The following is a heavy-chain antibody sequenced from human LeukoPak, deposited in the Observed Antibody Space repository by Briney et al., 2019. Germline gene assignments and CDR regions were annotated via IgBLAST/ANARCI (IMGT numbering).Heavy chain of an antibody. Sequence: ASVKVSCKAFGYTFTSNYMHWVRQAPGQGPEWMGVISPSGGSTTYAQKFQGRVTLTRDMSTSTDHLELSSLRSEDTAVYYCARGRGRQWLSYWGQGTLVTVSS. V-gene: IGHV1-46*01. CDR3: ARGRGRQWLSY. CDR1: GYTFTSNY. J-gene: IGHJ4*02. D-gene: IGHD6-19*01. CDR2: ISPSGGST.